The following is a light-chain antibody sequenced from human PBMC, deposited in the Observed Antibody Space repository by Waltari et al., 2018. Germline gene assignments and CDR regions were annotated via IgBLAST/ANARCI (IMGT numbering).Light chain of an antibody. J-gene: IGLJ1*01. CDR2: EDT. V-gene: IGLV3-1*01. CDR1: KLGDKY. CDR3: QTWDSSSYV. Sequence: SYELTQPPSVSVSPGQAVSITCPGKKLGDKYVNWYQQKAGQSPVLVIYEDTKRPSGIPGRLSASNSGNTATLTISETQAMDEADYYCQTWDSSSYVFGTGTTVTVL.